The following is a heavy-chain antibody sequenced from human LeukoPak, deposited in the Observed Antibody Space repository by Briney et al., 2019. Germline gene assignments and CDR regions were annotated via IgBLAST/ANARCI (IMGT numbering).Heavy chain of an antibody. CDR2: ISGSGGSS. CDR1: TFTFSRYW. Sequence: GGSLRLSCVDSTFTFSRYWMRWVRQTPGKGLEWVSGISGSGGSSSYADSVKGRFTISRDNSKNTLYLQMNSLRAEDTAVYYCAKGWNGGYFDYWGQGTLVTVSS. D-gene: IGHD1-1*01. CDR3: AKGWNGGYFDY. J-gene: IGHJ4*02. V-gene: IGHV3-23*01.